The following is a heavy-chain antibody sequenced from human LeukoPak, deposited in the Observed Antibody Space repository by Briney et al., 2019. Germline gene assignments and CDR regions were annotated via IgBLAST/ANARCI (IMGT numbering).Heavy chain of an antibody. J-gene: IGHJ3*02. D-gene: IGHD6-19*01. CDR3: ARGKIAVAGEESAFDI. V-gene: IGHV3-53*01. Sequence: RPGGSLRLSCAASGFTVSSNYMSWVRQAPGKGLEWVSVIYSGGSTYYADSVKGRFTISRDNSKNTLYLQMNSLRAEDTAVYYCARGKIAVAGEESAFDIWGQGTMVTVSS. CDR1: GFTVSSNY. CDR2: IYSGGST.